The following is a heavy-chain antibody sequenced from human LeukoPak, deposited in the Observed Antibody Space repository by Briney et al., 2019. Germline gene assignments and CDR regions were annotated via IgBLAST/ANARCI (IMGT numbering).Heavy chain of an antibody. CDR2: IKQDGSDK. CDR1: GFTFSSYW. Sequence: QSAGYLRLSCAASGFTFSSYWMSWLRQAPGKGLEWVANIKQDGSDKYYVDSVKGRFTMSRDTGKNSLYLRMKSLRAEDTGVYYCARNGLLDIVVVPAAMGRQYYYYYYGMDVWGQGTTVTVSS. J-gene: IGHJ6*01. CDR3: ARNGLLDIVVVPAAMGRQYYYYYYGMDV. D-gene: IGHD2-2*01. V-gene: IGHV3-7*01.